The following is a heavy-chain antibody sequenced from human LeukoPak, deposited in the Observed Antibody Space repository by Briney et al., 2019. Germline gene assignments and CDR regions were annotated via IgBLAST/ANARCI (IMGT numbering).Heavy chain of an antibody. Sequence: SETLSLTCTVSGGSISSYYWSWIRQPPGKGLEWIGYIYYSGSTNYNPSLKSRVTISVDTSKNQFSLKLSSVTAADTAVYYCASSPYCSGGSCWIDPWGQGTLVTVSS. V-gene: IGHV4-59*08. J-gene: IGHJ5*02. D-gene: IGHD2-15*01. CDR1: GGSISSYY. CDR3: ASSPYCSGGSCWIDP. CDR2: IYYSGST.